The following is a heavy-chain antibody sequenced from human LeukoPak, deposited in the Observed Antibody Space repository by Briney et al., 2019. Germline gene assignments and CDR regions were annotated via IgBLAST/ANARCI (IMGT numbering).Heavy chain of an antibody. D-gene: IGHD2-15*01. CDR2: IYYSGST. Sequence: PSETLSLTCTVSGGSISSSSYYWGWIRQPPGKGLEWIGSIYYSGSTYYNPSLKSRVTISVDTSKNQFSLKLSSVTAADTAVYYCARHVVVVAATPLYYFDYWGQGTLVTVSS. J-gene: IGHJ4*02. V-gene: IGHV4-39*07. CDR1: GGSISSSSYY. CDR3: ARHVVVVAATPLYYFDY.